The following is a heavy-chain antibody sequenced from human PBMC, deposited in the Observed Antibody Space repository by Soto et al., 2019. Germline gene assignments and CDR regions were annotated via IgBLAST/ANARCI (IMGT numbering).Heavy chain of an antibody. CDR1: GFTFSSYW. CDR2: INSDGSST. Sequence: GGSLRLSCAASGFTFSSYWMHWVRQAPGKGLVWVSRINSDGSSTSYADSVKGRFTISRDNAKNTLYLQMNSLRADDTAVYYCAREGLRFLEWSPETSFNMDVWGKGTTVTVSS. J-gene: IGHJ6*03. V-gene: IGHV3-74*01. CDR3: AREGLRFLEWSPETSFNMDV. D-gene: IGHD3-3*01.